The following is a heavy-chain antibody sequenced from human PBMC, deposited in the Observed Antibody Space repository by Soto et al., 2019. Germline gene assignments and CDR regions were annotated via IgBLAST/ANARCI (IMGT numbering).Heavy chain of an antibody. Sequence: SETLSLTCTVSGGSISSGGYYWSWIRQHPGKGLEWIGYIYYSGSTYYNPSLKSRVTISVDTSKNQFSLKLSSVTAADTAVYYCARDPGSYFDYWGQGTLVTAPQ. CDR2: IYYSGST. CDR1: GGSISSGGYY. V-gene: IGHV4-31*03. CDR3: ARDPGSYFDY. D-gene: IGHD3-10*01. J-gene: IGHJ4*02.